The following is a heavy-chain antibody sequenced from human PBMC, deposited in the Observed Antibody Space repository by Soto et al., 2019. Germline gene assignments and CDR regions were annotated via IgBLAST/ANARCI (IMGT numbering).Heavy chain of an antibody. CDR1: GGSIRRYY. D-gene: IGHD1-1*01. CDR3: ARTAIWKSGRHSPKCMHV. V-gene: IGHV4-59*01. J-gene: IGHJ6*02. Sequence: LSRTCTVTGGSIRRYYWSWMRQPPGKGLEWIGYIYYSGSTNYNPSLKSRVTISVDTSKNQFSLKLSSVTAADTAVYYCARTAIWKSGRHSPKCMHVCGQALTVT. CDR2: IYYSGST.